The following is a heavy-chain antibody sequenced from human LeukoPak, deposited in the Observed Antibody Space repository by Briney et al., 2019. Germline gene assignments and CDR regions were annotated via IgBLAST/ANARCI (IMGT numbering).Heavy chain of an antibody. Sequence: GGSLRLSCAASGFTVSSNYMSWVRQAPGKGLEWVSGIYSGGSTYYADSVKGRFTISIDNSKNTLYLKMNSLRAEATAVYYCASTRLADTAMVPPYYYYGMDVWGQGTTVTVSS. CDR2: IYSGGST. D-gene: IGHD5-18*01. CDR3: ASTRLADTAMVPPYYYYGMDV. CDR1: GFTVSSNY. V-gene: IGHV3-53*01. J-gene: IGHJ6*02.